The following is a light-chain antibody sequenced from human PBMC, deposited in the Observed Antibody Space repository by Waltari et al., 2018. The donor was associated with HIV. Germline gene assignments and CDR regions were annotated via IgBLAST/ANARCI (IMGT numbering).Light chain of an antibody. V-gene: IGLV2-18*02. CDR1: SSDIGAYNR. J-gene: IGLJ3*02. Sequence: QSALTQPPSVSGSLGQSVTISCTGTSSDIGAYNRVSWYQQSPGTAPKLKIYEVTPRPSGVPVRFSGSKSGNTASLTISGLQADDEADYYCSSYTTSSTWVFGGGTKLTVL. CDR3: SSYTTSSTWV. CDR2: EVT.